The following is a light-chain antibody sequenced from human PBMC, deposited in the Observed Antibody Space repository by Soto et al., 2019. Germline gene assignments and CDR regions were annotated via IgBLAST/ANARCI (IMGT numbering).Light chain of an antibody. CDR1: SSDVGGYNY. V-gene: IGLV2-14*01. Sequence: QSVLTQPASVSGSPGQSITISCTGTSSDVGGYNYVSWYQQHPGKATKLMIYEVSNRPSGVSNRFSGSKSGSTAYLTISGLQAEDEADYYCSSYTSSSTYVFGTGTKVTVL. J-gene: IGLJ1*01. CDR2: EVS. CDR3: SSYTSSSTYV.